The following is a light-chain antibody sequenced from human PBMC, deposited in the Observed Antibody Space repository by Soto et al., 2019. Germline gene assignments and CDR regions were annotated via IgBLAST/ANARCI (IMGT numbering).Light chain of an antibody. V-gene: IGKV3-20*01. Sequence: EIVLTQSPGTLSLSPGERATLSCRASQSVSSNYLARYQQKPGQAPRLLIYGASSRATGIPDKFSGSGSGTDFTLTVSRLEPEDFAVFYCQQYGSLPPTFGQGTNLEIK. CDR2: GAS. J-gene: IGKJ2*01. CDR1: QSVSSNY. CDR3: QQYGSLPPT.